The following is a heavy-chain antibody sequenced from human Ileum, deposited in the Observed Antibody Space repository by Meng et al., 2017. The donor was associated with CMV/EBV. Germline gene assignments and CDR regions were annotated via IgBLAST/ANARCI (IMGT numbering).Heavy chain of an antibody. CDR3: TGDAPGRDYGGKLDY. D-gene: IGHD4-23*01. CDR2: IYSDGST. CDR1: GFTVSNNY. V-gene: IGHV3-66*01. J-gene: IGHJ4*02. Sequence: EVQLGGSGGGFVQPGGSLRLSCAASGFTVSNNYMGWVRQAPGKGLEWVSVIYSDGSTFYADSMKDRFTISRDNSKNTLYLQMNSLRVEDTAVYYCTGDAPGRDYGGKLDYWGQGTLVTVSS.